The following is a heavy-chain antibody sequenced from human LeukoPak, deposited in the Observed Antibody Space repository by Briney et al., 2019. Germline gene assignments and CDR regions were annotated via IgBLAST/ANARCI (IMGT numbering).Heavy chain of an antibody. J-gene: IGHJ3*02. Sequence: SETLSLTCTVSGGSISSYYWSWIRQPPGKGLEWIGYIYYSGSTNYNPSLKSRVTISVDTSKNQFSLKLSSVTAADTAVYYCARDFPRSNDAFDIWGQGTMVTVSS. D-gene: IGHD2-2*01. CDR3: ARDFPRSNDAFDI. CDR1: GGSISSYY. V-gene: IGHV4-59*01. CDR2: IYYSGST.